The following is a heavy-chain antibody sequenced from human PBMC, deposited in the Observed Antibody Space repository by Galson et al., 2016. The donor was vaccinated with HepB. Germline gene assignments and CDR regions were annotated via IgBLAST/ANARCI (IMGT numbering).Heavy chain of an antibody. V-gene: IGHV4-59*01. D-gene: IGHD2-15*01. J-gene: IGHJ6*02. CDR2: IYYSGST. CDR3: AREWSAFDM. CDR1: SDSNSNYT. Sequence: LTCTVSSDSNSNYTWNWIRQPPGKGLEWIGYIYYSGSTNYNPSLKGRVTISVDTSKNQFSLKLRSVTAADTAVYYCAREWSAFDMWGQGTTVIVSS.